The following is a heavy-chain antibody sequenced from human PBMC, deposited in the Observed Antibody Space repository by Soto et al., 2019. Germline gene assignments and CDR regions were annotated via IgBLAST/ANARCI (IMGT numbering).Heavy chain of an antibody. D-gene: IGHD1-26*01. CDR2: ISWNSGSI. Sequence: EVQLVESGGGLVQPGRSLRLSCAASGFTFDDYAMHWVRQAPGKGLEWVSGISWNSGSIGYADSVKGRFTISRDNAKNSLYLQMNSLSAEDTALSYCAKDMGHSGSYSPDFDYWGQGTLVTVSS. CDR3: AKDMGHSGSYSPDFDY. V-gene: IGHV3-9*01. J-gene: IGHJ4*02. CDR1: GFTFDDYA.